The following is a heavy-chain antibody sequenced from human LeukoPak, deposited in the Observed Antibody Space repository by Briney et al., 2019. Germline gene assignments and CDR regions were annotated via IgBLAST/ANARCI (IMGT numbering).Heavy chain of an antibody. V-gene: IGHV3-33*08. D-gene: IGHD2-21*01. Sequence: GGSLRLSCAASGFTFSSYNMNWVRQAPGKGLEWVAVIWYDGSNKYYADSVKGRFTISRDNSKNTLYLQMNSLRAEDTAVYYCASWKMWSSYYFDYWGQGTLVTVSS. J-gene: IGHJ4*02. CDR2: IWYDGSNK. CDR3: ASWKMWSSYYFDY. CDR1: GFTFSSYN.